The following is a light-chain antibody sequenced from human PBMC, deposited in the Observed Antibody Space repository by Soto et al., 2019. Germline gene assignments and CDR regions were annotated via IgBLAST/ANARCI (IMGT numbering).Light chain of an antibody. CDR2: SNN. J-gene: IGLJ1*01. V-gene: IGLV1-44*01. CDR3: SSYAGRTLYV. Sequence: QSVLTQPPSASGTPGQRVTISCSGSSSNIGSNTVNWYQQLPGTAPKLLIYSNNQRPSGVPDRFSGSKSGTSASLAISGLHSEDEADYYCSSYAGRTLYVFGTGTKVTV. CDR1: SSNIGSNT.